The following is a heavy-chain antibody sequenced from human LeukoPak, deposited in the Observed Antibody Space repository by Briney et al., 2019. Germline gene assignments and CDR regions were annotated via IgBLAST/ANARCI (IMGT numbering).Heavy chain of an antibody. CDR2: ISSSSSYI. Sequence: VGSLRLSCAASGFTFSSYSMNWVRQAPGKGLEWVSSISSSSSYIYYADSMKGRFTISRDNAKNSLYLQMNSLRAEDTAVYYCARDFPRDNDAFDIWGQGTMVTVSS. J-gene: IGHJ3*02. CDR1: GFTFSSYS. CDR3: ARDFPRDNDAFDI. V-gene: IGHV3-21*01.